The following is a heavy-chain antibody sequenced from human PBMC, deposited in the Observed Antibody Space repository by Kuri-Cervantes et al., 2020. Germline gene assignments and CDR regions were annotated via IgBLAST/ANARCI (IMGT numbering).Heavy chain of an antibody. CDR1: GASISIYY. CDR3: TRVGNTVPLTDNWFDP. CDR2: IFYNGST. J-gene: IGHJ5*02. D-gene: IGHD2-21*02. Sequence: GSLRLSCSLSGASISIYYWTWIRQPPGKGLEWIGNIFYNGSTNFNPSLKSRVTISIDTSKNQFSLKMRSVTAADTAVYYCTRVGNTVPLTDNWFDPWGQGTLVTVSS. V-gene: IGHV4-59*12.